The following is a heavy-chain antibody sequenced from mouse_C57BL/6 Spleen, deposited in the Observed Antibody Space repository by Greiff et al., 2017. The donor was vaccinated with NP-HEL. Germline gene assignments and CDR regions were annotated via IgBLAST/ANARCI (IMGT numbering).Heavy chain of an antibody. V-gene: IGHV1-69*01. Sequence: QVQLQQPGAELVMPGASVKLSCKASGYTFTSYWMHWVKQRPGQGLEWIGEIDPSDSYTNYNQKFKGKSTLTVDKSSSTAYMQLSSLTSEDSAVYYCARKGFTTVYWYFDVWGTGTTVTVSS. D-gene: IGHD1-1*01. CDR2: IDPSDSYT. CDR3: ARKGFTTVYWYFDV. CDR1: GYTFTSYW. J-gene: IGHJ1*03.